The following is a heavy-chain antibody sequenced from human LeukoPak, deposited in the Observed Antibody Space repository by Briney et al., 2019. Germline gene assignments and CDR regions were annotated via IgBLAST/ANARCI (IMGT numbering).Heavy chain of an antibody. CDR2: ISAYNGDT. D-gene: IGHD6-19*01. V-gene: IGHV1-18*01. Sequence: ASVKVSCKASGYAFTRYGFSWVRQAPGQGLEWMGWISAYNGDTNYAQKFKGRVTMTTDTSTRTAYMELRSLRSGDTAVYYCARDPSNTSGWYIYFDCWGQGTPVTVSP. J-gene: IGHJ4*02. CDR1: GYAFTRYG. CDR3: ARDPSNTSGWYIYFDC.